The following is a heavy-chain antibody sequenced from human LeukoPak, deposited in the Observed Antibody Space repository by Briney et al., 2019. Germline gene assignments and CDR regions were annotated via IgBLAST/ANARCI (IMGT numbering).Heavy chain of an antibody. V-gene: IGHV3-66*01. D-gene: IGHD2-15*01. J-gene: IGHJ4*02. CDR3: LRNLRYCSDGSCSP. CDR2: IYNGDGT. Sequence: GGSLRLSCAAAGFRVRDNHMYWVRQAPGKGLEWVSVIYNGDGTGYADSVKGRFTISRDNSQNTVSLQMDSLRVGDTAVYFCLRNLRYCSDGSCSPWGQGTLVTVSS. CDR1: GFRVRDNH.